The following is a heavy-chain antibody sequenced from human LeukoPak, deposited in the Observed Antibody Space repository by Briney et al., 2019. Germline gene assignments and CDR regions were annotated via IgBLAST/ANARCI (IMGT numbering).Heavy chain of an antibody. Sequence: SETLSLTCTVSGGSISSYYWSWIRQPPGKGLEWIGYIYYSGSTSYNPSLKSRVTMSVDTSKNQFSLKLRSVTAADTAVYYCAKDSRQDSSSWYFWFDPWGQGILVTVSS. D-gene: IGHD6-13*01. CDR2: IYYSGST. CDR3: AKDSRQDSSSWYFWFDP. CDR1: GGSISSYY. V-gene: IGHV4-59*12. J-gene: IGHJ5*02.